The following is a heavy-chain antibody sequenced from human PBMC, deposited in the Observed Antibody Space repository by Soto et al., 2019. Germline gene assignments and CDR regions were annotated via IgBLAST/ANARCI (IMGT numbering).Heavy chain of an antibody. J-gene: IGHJ5*02. D-gene: IGHD3-3*02. CDR1: GGAMSRDC. Sequence: SEARCLRCSGSGGAMSRDCWTGSRQPAGKGLEWIGRIYSSGSTKYNPSLQSRVTMSLDTSKNQFSLRLTPVTAADTAVYYCARGQPFSAWFAPWGQGTLVTVS. CDR3: ARGQPFSAWFAP. V-gene: IGHV4-4*07. CDR2: IYSSGST.